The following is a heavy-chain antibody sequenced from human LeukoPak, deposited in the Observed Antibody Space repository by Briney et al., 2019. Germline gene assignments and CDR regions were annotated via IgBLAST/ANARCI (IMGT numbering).Heavy chain of an antibody. CDR1: GFTFSSHA. V-gene: IGHV3-23*01. J-gene: IGHJ4*02. Sequence: GGSLRLSCAASGFTFSSHAMSWVRHAPGKGLEWVSATRGSGGSTYYTDAVKGRFTISRDNSKNTLYLQMNSLRAEDTAVYYCANVDYWGQGTLVTVSS. CDR2: TRGSGGST. CDR3: ANVDY.